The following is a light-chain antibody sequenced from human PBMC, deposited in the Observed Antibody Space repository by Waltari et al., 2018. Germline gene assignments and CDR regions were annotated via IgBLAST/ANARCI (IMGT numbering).Light chain of an antibody. Sequence: QAVLTQPPSVSGAPGQRVTISCPGSRPHIGDGHVVNGYQEVPGTAPKLLIYGNNNRPSGVHDRFSGSKSGTSASLAITGLQAEDEADYYCQSYDTTLSGSAFGGGTKLTVL. V-gene: IGLV1-40*01. J-gene: IGLJ2*01. CDR2: GNN. CDR3: QSYDTTLSGSA. CDR1: RPHIGDGHV.